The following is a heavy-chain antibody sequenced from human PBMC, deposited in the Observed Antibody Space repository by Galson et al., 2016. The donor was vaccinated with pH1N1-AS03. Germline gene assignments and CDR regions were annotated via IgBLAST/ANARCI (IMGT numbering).Heavy chain of an antibody. CDR1: GASVSHYASY. CDR3: ARDRRDCSGGSWSQDSWFDP. J-gene: IGHJ5*02. CDR2: VSARGTT. Sequence: LSLTCSVSGASVSHYASYWGWIRQAPGKGLEWIATVSARGTTYHNQSLDGRTTISLDTSKNHFSLTLTSVTAADTAMYYCARDRRDCSGGSWSQDSWFDPWGQGTLVVVSS. V-gene: IGHV4-39*07. D-gene: IGHD2-15*01.